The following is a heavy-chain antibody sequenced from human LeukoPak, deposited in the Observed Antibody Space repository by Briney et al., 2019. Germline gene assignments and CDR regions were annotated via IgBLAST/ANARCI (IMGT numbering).Heavy chain of an antibody. CDR1: GFTFSSYG. D-gene: IGHD1-26*01. CDR2: IRYDGSNK. V-gene: IGHV3-30*02. Sequence: GGSLRLSCAASGFTFSSYGMHWVRQAPGKGLVWVAFIRYDGSNKYYADSMKGRFTISRDNSKNTLYLQMNSLRAEDTAVYYCAKAGGREPDYWGQGTLVTVSS. CDR3: AKAGGREPDY. J-gene: IGHJ4*02.